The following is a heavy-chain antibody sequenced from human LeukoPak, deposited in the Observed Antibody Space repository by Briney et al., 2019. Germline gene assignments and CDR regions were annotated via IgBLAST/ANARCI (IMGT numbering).Heavy chain of an antibody. CDR2: IEPKSGVT. V-gene: IGHV1-2*02. CDR1: GYTFTGKF. D-gene: IGHD3-22*01. J-gene: IGHJ4*02. CDR3: ATENYYDSSGFSKAFDY. Sequence: ASVKVSCKTSGYTFTGKFLHWLRQAPGHGLQYMGGIEPKSGVTVYAPNFRGRATVTSDTSVSTAYMELSGLRSGDTAVYYCATENYYDSSGFSKAFDYWGQGTLVTVSS.